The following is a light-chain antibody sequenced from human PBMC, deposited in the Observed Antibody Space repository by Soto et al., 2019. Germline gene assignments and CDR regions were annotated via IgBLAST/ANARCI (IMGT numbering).Light chain of an antibody. V-gene: IGKV3-11*01. CDR1: QSVSSY. J-gene: IGKJ1*01. CDR3: QQRGNWPVT. CDR2: DGS. Sequence: EIVLTQSPATLSWSPGERANLSCRASQSVSSYFAWYQHKPGQAPRLLIYDGSNRATGIPAWFSGSGSGTDFTYTIGSLEPDDFAVYCCQQRGNWPVTFGQGTRVDIK.